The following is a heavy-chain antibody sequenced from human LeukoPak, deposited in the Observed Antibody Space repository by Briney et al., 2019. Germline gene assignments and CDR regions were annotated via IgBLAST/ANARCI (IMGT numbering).Heavy chain of an antibody. CDR1: GFNLNSYM. D-gene: IGHD1-1*01. CDR3: TRVAQSGPTGWFDP. CDR2: ISSTGSYI. V-gene: IGHV3-21*01. Sequence: GGSLRLSCAASGFNLNSYMLNWVRQAPGEGLEWVSSISSTGSYIYYADSVKGRFPISRDNPGNVVYLQMDSLRAEDTAVYYCTRVAQSGPTGWFDPWGQGTLVTVSS. J-gene: IGHJ5*02.